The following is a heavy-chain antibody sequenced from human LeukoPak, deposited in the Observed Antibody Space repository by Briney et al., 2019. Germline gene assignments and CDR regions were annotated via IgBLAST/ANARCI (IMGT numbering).Heavy chain of an antibody. CDR1: GGSFSGYY. Sequence: SETLSLTCAVYGGSFSGYYWSWIRQPPGKGLEWIGEINHSGSTNYNPSLKSRVTMSVDTSKNQFSLKLSSVTAADTAVYYCARDPYYYDSSGYPHYFDYWGQGTLVTVSS. V-gene: IGHV4-34*01. CDR2: INHSGST. J-gene: IGHJ4*02. CDR3: ARDPYYYDSSGYPHYFDY. D-gene: IGHD3-22*01.